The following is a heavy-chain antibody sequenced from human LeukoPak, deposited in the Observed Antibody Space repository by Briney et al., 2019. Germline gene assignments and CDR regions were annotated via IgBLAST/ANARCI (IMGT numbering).Heavy chain of an antibody. J-gene: IGHJ4*02. D-gene: IGHD5-18*01. CDR3: ARDSQDTAIDY. V-gene: IGHV4-34*01. CDR1: GGSFSGYY. Sequence: SETLSLTCAVYGGSFSGYYWSWIRQPPGKGLEWIGEINHSGSTNYNPSLKSRVTISVDTSKNQFSLKLSSVTAADTAVYYCARDSQDTAIDYWGQGTLVTVSS. CDR2: INHSGST.